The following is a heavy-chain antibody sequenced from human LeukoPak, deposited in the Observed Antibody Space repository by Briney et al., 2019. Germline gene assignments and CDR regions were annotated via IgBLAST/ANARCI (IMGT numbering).Heavy chain of an antibody. CDR1: GFTSSRYD. Sequence: PGGSLRLSCAASGFTSSRYDIHWVRQAAGKGLEWVSAIGSTGITYYPDSVKGRFTISRDDAKTSVYLAMSSLRAEDTAVYFCARDRRDASNFYFYGMDVWGQGTTVTVSS. V-gene: IGHV3-13*01. CDR3: ARDRRDASNFYFYGMDV. J-gene: IGHJ6*02. D-gene: IGHD5-24*01. CDR2: IGSTGIT.